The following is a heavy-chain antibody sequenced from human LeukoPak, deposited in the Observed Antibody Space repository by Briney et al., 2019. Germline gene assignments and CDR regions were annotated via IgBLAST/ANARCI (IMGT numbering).Heavy chain of an antibody. CDR3: ARDTPLGELPGVSDY. J-gene: IGHJ4*02. Sequence: PGGSLRLSCAASGFTFSSYSMNWVRQAPGKGLEWVSSISSSSSYIYYADSVKGRFTISRDNAKNSLYLQMNSLRAEDTAVYYCARDTPLGELPGVSDYWGQGTLVTVSS. CDR1: GFTFSSYS. CDR2: ISSSSSYI. V-gene: IGHV3-21*01. D-gene: IGHD1-26*01.